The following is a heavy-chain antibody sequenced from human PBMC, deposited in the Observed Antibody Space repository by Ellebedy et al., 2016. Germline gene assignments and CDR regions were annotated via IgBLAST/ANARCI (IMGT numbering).Heavy chain of an antibody. D-gene: IGHD4-17*01. J-gene: IGHJ4*02. CDR3: ARVRGVMTTVTTPHY. CDR1: GFTFSSYW. Sequence: GESLKISCAASGFTFSSYWMSWVRQAPGKGLEWVANIKQDGSGKYYVDSVKGRFTISRDNAKNSLYLQMNSLRAEDTAVYYCARVRGVMTTVTTPHYWGQGTLVTVSS. V-gene: IGHV3-7*01. CDR2: IKQDGSGK.